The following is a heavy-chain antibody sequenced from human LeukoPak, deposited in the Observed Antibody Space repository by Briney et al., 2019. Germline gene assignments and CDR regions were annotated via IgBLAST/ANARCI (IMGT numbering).Heavy chain of an antibody. CDR3: ARGGQLWLHLDY. CDR2: IYYNGST. D-gene: IGHD5-18*01. V-gene: IGHV4-59*01. CDR1: GGSISSYY. J-gene: IGHJ4*02. Sequence: PSETLSLTCTVSGGSISSYYWSWIRPPAGKGLEWIGYIYYNGSTNYNPSLKSRVTISVDTSKNQFSLKLSSVTAADTAVYYCARGGQLWLHLDYWGQGTLVTVSS.